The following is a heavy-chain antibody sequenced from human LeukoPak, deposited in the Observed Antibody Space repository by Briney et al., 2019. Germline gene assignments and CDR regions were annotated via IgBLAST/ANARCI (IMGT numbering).Heavy chain of an antibody. Sequence: GGSLRLSCAASGFTFNAYAMHWVRQAPGKGLEWVAFIRKDGYDEKYAGSVKGRFTISRDNSKNTLYLQMNSLRAEDTAVYYCAITSGSYGIFDYWGQGTLVTVSS. CDR1: GFTFNAYA. CDR3: AITSGSYGIFDY. V-gene: IGHV3-30*02. D-gene: IGHD1-26*01. J-gene: IGHJ4*02. CDR2: IRKDGYDE.